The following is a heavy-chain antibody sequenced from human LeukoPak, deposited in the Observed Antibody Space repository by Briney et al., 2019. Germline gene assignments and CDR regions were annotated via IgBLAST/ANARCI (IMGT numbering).Heavy chain of an antibody. J-gene: IGHJ4*02. Sequence: GESLRLSCAASGFNFSPYAMSWVRQAPGRGLEWVSSIGGSDSSTYYTDSVKGRFTISRDNSKSTLYLQMNSLRADDGALYYCAKCRGGSCYSSSDYWGQGTLVAVSS. CDR1: GFNFSPYA. CDR2: IGGSDSST. D-gene: IGHD2-15*01. CDR3: AKCRGGSCYSSSDY. V-gene: IGHV3-23*01.